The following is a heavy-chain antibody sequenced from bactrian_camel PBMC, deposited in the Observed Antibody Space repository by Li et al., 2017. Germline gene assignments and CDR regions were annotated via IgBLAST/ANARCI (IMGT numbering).Heavy chain of an antibody. Sequence: HVQLVESGGGSVQTGGSLRLSCAISGRSNENYFLAWFRQPPGKEREGVAAMYTGFGGGNIYYDDSVKGRFTISQDNSKNTLFLQMNVLRPEDTAMYYCAADRGSCIYGFGYWGQGTQVTVS. V-gene: IGHV3S1*01. CDR1: GRSNENYF. D-gene: IGHD2*01. J-gene: IGHJ6*01. CDR3: AADRGSCIYGFGY. CDR2: MYTGFGGGNI.